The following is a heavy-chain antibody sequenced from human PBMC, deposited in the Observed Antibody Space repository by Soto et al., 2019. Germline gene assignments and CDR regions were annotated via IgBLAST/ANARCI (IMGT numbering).Heavy chain of an antibody. V-gene: IGHV1-2*02. J-gene: IGHJ4*02. D-gene: IGHD2-15*01. CDR2: INPKSGGT. Sequence: QVQLVQSGAEVKKPGASVKVSCTASGYTFTGYYIHWVRQAPGQGLEWMGWINPKSGGTKYPQKFQGRVTMTRDTSIRTVYMSLTGLKSDDTAVYFCARDLAKGGGSAGFDYWGQGTLVAVSS. CDR3: ARDLAKGGGSAGFDY. CDR1: GYTFTGYY.